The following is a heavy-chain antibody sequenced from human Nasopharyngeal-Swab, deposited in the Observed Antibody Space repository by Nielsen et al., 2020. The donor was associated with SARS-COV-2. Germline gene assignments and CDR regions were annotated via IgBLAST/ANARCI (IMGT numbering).Heavy chain of an antibody. CDR1: GFTFSSYS. V-gene: IGHV3-48*01. CDR3: AREGIFGVVTGMDV. D-gene: IGHD3-3*01. CDR2: ISSSSNTI. Sequence: GESLKISCAASGFTFSSYSMNWVRQAPGKGLEWVSYISSSSNTIYYADSVKGRFTISRDNSKNTLYLQMNSLRAEDTAVYYCAREGIFGVVTGMDVWGKGTTVTVSS. J-gene: IGHJ6*03.